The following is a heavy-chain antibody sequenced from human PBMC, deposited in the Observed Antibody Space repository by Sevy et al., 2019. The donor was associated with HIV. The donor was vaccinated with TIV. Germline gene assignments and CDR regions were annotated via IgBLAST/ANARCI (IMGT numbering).Heavy chain of an antibody. V-gene: IGHV3-30*04. J-gene: IGHJ4*02. D-gene: IGHD2-8*01. CDR2: ISFDGRNK. CDR1: GFTFADHA. Sequence: GGSLRLSCAASGFTFADHAFHWVRQAPGKGLEWVAIISFDGRNKRLAESVKGRFTISRDDSKNTVYLQMTSLRPEDTAVYYCARDHCTDGACFRSRYFDYWGQGTLVTVSS. CDR3: ARDHCTDGACFRSRYFDY.